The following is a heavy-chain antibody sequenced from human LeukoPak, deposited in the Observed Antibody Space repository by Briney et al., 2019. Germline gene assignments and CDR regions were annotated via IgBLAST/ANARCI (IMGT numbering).Heavy chain of an antibody. D-gene: IGHD3-10*01. CDR3: ARGGYYGSGNNFRFDP. V-gene: IGHV4-59*01. CDR2: IHYTGST. Sequence: SETLSLTCTVSGGSINSYYWSWIRQPPGKGLECIGYIHYTGSTNYNPSLKSRVTISVDTSKSQFSLKLSSVTAADTAIYYCARGGYYGSGNNFRFDPWGQGTLVTVSS. J-gene: IGHJ5*02. CDR1: GGSINSYY.